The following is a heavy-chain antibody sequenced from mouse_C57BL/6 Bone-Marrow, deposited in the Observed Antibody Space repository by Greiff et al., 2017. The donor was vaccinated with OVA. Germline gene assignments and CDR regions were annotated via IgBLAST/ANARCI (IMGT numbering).Heavy chain of an antibody. Sequence: VQLQQSGSELGSPGSSVKLSCKDFELEVFPIAYMSWVRQKPGRGFGWVGGILPSIGRTINGEKFEDKATLDADTRSNTAYLELNSLTSDDSAIYYCARSWDVSWFAYWGQGPLVTVSA. D-gene: IGHD4-1*01. CDR1: ELEVFPIAY. CDR2: ILPSIGRT. CDR3: ARSWDVSWFAY. V-gene: IGHV15-2*01. J-gene: IGHJ3*01.